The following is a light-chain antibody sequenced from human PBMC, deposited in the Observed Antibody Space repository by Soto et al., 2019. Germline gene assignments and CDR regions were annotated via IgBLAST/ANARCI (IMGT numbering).Light chain of an antibody. Sequence: EIVLTQSPGTLSLSPGERATLSCRASQSVSSNYLAWYQQKPGQAPRLLIYGASSRATGIPDRFSGRGSGTDSTLTISRLEPDDFALYYCQQDGSSPPLTFGGGTRVDIK. CDR3: QQDGSSPPLT. CDR2: GAS. CDR1: QSVSSNY. J-gene: IGKJ4*01. V-gene: IGKV3-20*01.